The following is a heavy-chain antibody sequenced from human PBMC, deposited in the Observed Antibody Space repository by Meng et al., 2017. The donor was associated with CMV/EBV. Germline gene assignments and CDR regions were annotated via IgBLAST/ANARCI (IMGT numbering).Heavy chain of an antibody. V-gene: IGHV4-61*01. J-gene: IGHJ6*02. Sequence: GSLRLSCTVSGGSVSSGSYYWSWIRQPPGKGLEWIGYIYYSGSTNYNPSLKSRVTISVDTSKNQFSLKLSSVTAADTAVYYCAREAGYSSSWYDGGGDYYYYYGMDVWGQGTTVTVSS. CDR3: AREAGYSSSWYDGGGDYYYYYGMDV. D-gene: IGHD6-13*01. CDR1: GGSVSSGSYY. CDR2: IYYSGST.